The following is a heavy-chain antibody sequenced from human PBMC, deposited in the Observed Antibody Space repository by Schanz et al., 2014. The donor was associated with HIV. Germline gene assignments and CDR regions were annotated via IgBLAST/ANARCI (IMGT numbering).Heavy chain of an antibody. J-gene: IGHJ5*02. CDR2: VNPDSGNT. CDR1: GYTFTGYY. V-gene: IGHV1-2*02. CDR3: AREKTTLNWFDP. Sequence: QVQLVQSGAEVKKPGASVKVSCKASGYTFTGYYMNWVRQAPGQGLEWMGFVNPDSGNTNYAQKFQGRVTMTTDTSTSTAYMDLRSLRSDDTAVYYCAREKTTLNWFDPWGQGTLVTVSS.